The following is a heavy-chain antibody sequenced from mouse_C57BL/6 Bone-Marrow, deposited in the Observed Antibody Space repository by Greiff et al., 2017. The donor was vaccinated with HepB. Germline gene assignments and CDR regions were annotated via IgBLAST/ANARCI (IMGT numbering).Heavy chain of an antibody. CDR3: ARSHLWPDY. Sequence: VQRVESGAELVKPGASVKLSCKASGYTFTSYWMHWVKQRPGQGLEWIGMIHPNSGSTNYNEKFKSKATLTVDKSSSTAYMQLSSLTSEDSAVYYCARSHLWPDYWGQGTTLTVSS. D-gene: IGHD1-1*02. CDR1: GYTFTSYW. V-gene: IGHV1-64*01. CDR2: IHPNSGST. J-gene: IGHJ2*01.